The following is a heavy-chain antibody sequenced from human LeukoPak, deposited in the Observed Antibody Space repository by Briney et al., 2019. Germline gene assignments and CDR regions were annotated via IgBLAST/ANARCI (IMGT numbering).Heavy chain of an antibody. J-gene: IGHJ4*02. CDR1: GFTFSSYA. CDR3: ARDHRGGVGSSRWFDY. Sequence: PGGSLRLSCAASGFTFSSYAMRWVRQAPGKGLEWVAVISDDGSNKYYADSVKGRFTISRDNSGNTLYLQMNSLRAEDTAVYYCARDHRGGVGSSRWFDYWGQGTLVTVSS. D-gene: IGHD1-26*01. CDR2: ISDDGSNK. V-gene: IGHV3-30*04.